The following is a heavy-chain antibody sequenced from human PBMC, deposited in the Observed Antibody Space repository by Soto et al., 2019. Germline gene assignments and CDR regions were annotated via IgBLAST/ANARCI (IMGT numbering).Heavy chain of an antibody. J-gene: IGHJ4*02. D-gene: IGHD6-13*01. CDR1: GYTFTSYA. CDR2: INAGNGNT. Sequence: QVQLVQSGAEVKKPGASVKVSCKASGYTFTSYAMHWVRQAPGQRLEWMGWINAGNGNTKYSQKFQGRVTITRDTSASTAYMELSSLRSEDTAVCYCASSYSSSWYYFDYWGQGTLVTVSS. CDR3: ASSYSSSWYYFDY. V-gene: IGHV1-3*01.